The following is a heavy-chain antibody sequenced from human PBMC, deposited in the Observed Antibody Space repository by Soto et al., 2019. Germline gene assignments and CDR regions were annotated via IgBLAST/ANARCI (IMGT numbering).Heavy chain of an antibody. J-gene: IGHJ1*01. CDR3: AREASGYDF. CDR2: IIPVFGRP. V-gene: IGHV1-69*13. CDR1: GGTFSSFG. Sequence: SVKVSCKASGGTFSSFGISWVRQAPGQGLEWMGGIIPVFGRPNYAQRFRGRLTITADESTNTSYMELIDLTSEDTAVYYCAREASGYDFWGPVTKGTFSS. D-gene: IGHD5-12*01.